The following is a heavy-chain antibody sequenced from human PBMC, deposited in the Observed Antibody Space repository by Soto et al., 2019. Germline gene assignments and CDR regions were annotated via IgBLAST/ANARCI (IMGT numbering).Heavy chain of an antibody. CDR3: ARLGYYDYVWGSYRYYFDY. V-gene: IGHV4-34*01. CDR2: INHSGST. J-gene: IGHJ4*02. Sequence: SDTLSLTCAVYGGSFSGYYWSWIRQPPGKGLEWIGEINHSGSTNYNPSLKSRVTISVDTSKNQFSLKLSSVTAADTAVYYCARLGYYDYVWGSYRYYFDYWGQGXLVTVSS. CDR1: GGSFSGYY. D-gene: IGHD3-16*02.